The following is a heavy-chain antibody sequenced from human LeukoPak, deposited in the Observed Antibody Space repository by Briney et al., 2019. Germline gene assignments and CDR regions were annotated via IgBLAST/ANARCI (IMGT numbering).Heavy chain of an antibody. V-gene: IGHV4-59*08. Sequence: SETLSLTCTVSGGSISSYYWSWIRQPLGKGLDWIGYIYYGGSTNYNPSLKSRVTISVDTSKNQFSLKLSSVTAAVTAVYYCARAGGFTQYCGGDCYPAVIDYWGQGTLVTVSS. CDR1: GGSISSYY. CDR2: IYYGGST. D-gene: IGHD2-21*02. J-gene: IGHJ4*02. CDR3: ARAGGFTQYCGGDCYPAVIDY.